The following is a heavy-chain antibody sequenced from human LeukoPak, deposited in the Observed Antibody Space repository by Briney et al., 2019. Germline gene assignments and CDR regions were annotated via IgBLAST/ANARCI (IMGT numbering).Heavy chain of an antibody. D-gene: IGHD1-14*01. CDR3: VVVVEPPDSDGFDV. V-gene: IGHV3-9*01. Sequence: PGGSLRLSCAVSGFTFDDYAMHWVRQAPGKGLEWVSGIYWNSGSIGYADSVKGRFTISRDNAKNSLYLQMNSLTIEDTAVYYCVVVVEPPDSDGFDVWGQGTMITVSS. J-gene: IGHJ3*01. CDR2: IYWNSGSI. CDR1: GFTFDDYA.